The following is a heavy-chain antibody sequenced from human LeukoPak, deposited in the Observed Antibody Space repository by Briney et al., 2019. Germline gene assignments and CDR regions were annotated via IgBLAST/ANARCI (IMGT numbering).Heavy chain of an antibody. Sequence: AGGSLRLSCAASGLTLSSYSMSWVRQAPGKGLEWVSSISSSSSYIYYADSVKGRFTISRYNAKNSLYLQMNSLRAEDTAVYYCARVGVPARSDGDYWGQGTLFTVSS. V-gene: IGHV3-21*01. D-gene: IGHD2-2*01. CDR1: GLTLSSYS. CDR3: ARVGVPARSDGDY. J-gene: IGHJ4*02. CDR2: ISSSSSYI.